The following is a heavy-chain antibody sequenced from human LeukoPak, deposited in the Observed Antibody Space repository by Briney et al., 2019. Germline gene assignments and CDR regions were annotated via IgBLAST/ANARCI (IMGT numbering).Heavy chain of an antibody. D-gene: IGHD4-11*01. CDR2: ISGSGGST. Sequence: GGPLRLSCAASEFTFSRYAMSWVRQAPGKGLQWVSGISGSGGSTYYADSVKDRFTISRDNSKNTLYLQMNSLRAEDTAVYYCAKAIGWTHDYSNGVFDYWGQGTLVTVSS. J-gene: IGHJ4*02. CDR1: EFTFSRYA. V-gene: IGHV3-23*01. CDR3: AKAIGWTHDYSNGVFDY.